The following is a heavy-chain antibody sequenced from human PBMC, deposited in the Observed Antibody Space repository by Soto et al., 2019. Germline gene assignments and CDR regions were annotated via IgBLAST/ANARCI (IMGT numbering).Heavy chain of an antibody. D-gene: IGHD2-15*01. Sequence: QVQLQESGPGLVKPSQTLSLTCTVSGGSISSGDYYWGWIRHPPGQGLEWLGSIYYSGSTYYNPCPKRRVTISVDTSKIQFSLKLSSVTAADTAVYYCASRGTTTECSGGSCYARGFDYCGQGTLVTVSS. CDR3: ASRGTTTECSGGSCYARGFDY. CDR2: IYYSGST. J-gene: IGHJ4*02. CDR1: GGSISSGDYY. V-gene: IGHV4-30-4*01.